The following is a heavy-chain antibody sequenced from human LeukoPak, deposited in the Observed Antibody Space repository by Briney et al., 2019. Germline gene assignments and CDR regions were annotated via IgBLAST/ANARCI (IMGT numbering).Heavy chain of an antibody. J-gene: IGHJ6*03. V-gene: IGHV3-30*02. Sequence: GRSLRLSCAASGFTFSSYGMHWVRQAPGKGLEWVTFIRYDGNNKYYADSVKGRFTISRDNSKNTLYLQMNSLRAEDTAVYYCAKDSGPSDYGDYEEYYYYYMDVWGKGTTVTVSS. CDR1: GFTFSSYG. CDR2: IRYDGNNK. CDR3: AKDSGPSDYGDYEEYYYYYMDV. D-gene: IGHD4-17*01.